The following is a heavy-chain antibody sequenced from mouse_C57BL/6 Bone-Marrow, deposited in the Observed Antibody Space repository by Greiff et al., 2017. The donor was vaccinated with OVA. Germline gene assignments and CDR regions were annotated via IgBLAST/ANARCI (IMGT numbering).Heavy chain of an antibody. CDR2: ISNGGGST. Sequence: EVKLVESGGGLVQPGGSLKLSCAASGFTFSDFYMYWVRQTPEKRLEWVAYISNGGGSTYYPDTVKGRFTISRDKAKNTLYLQMSRLKSEDTAMYYCARLDDMDYWGQGTSVTVSS. V-gene: IGHV5-12*01. CDR1: GFTFSDFY. CDR3: ARLDDMDY. J-gene: IGHJ4*01.